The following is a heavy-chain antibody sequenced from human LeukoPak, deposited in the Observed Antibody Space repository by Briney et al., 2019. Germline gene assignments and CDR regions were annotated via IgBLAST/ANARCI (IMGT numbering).Heavy chain of an antibody. CDR3: ARVPDIVVVPAAMDYYYMDV. J-gene: IGHJ6*03. CDR1: GYTFTGYY. CDR2: INPNSGGT. Sequence: ASVKVSCKASGYTFTGYYMHWVRQAPGQGLEWMGWINPNSGGTNYAQKFQGRVTMTRDTSISTAYMELSRLRSDDTAVYYCARVPDIVVVPAAMDYYYMDVWGKGTTVTVSS. D-gene: IGHD2-2*01. V-gene: IGHV1-2*02.